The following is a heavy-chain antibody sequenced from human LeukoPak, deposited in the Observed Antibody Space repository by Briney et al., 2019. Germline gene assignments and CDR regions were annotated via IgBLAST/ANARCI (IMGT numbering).Heavy chain of an antibody. V-gene: IGHV4-4*02. J-gene: IGHJ4*02. Sequence: PSETPSLTCAVSGVSISSSNWWSWVRQPPGKGLEWIGEIYHGGSTNYNPSLKSRVTISVDKSKNQFSLKLSSVTAADTAVYYCARPVAGSSAWRSFDYWGQGPLVTVSS. CDR3: ARPVAGSSAWRSFDY. CDR1: GVSISSSNW. CDR2: IYHGGST. D-gene: IGHD6-19*01.